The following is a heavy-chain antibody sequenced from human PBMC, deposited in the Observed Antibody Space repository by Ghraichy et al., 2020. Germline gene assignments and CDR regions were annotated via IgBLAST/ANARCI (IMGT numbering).Heavy chain of an antibody. CDR1: GFTFSDYA. V-gene: IGHV3-64*02. D-gene: IGHD2-2*01. CDR3: VRGHTNSRKFYQLDV. J-gene: IGHJ6*02. Sequence: GGSLRLSCAASGFTFSDYAMHWVRQAPGKGLESVAIICSNGRCSYYADYVKGRFTISRDNSKSVLYLQMDSLRLEDMAVYYCVRGHTNSRKFYQLDVWGQGTRVTVSS. CDR2: ICSNGRCS.